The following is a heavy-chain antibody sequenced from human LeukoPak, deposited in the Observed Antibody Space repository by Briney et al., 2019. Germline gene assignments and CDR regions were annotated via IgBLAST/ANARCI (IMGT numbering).Heavy chain of an antibody. CDR1: GFTVSSNY. CDR2: IYSGGST. Sequence: PGGSLRLSCAAPGFTVSSNYMSWVRQAPGKGLEWVSVIYSGGSTYYADSVKGRFTISRDNSKNTLYLQMNSLRAEDTAVYYCASTAVTGYYYYYGMDVWGQGTTVTVSS. J-gene: IGHJ6*02. CDR3: ASTAVTGYYYYYGMDV. V-gene: IGHV3-66*01. D-gene: IGHD6-19*01.